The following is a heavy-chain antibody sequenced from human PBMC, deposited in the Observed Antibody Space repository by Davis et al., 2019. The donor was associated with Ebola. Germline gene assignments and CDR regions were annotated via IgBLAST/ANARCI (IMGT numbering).Heavy chain of an antibody. D-gene: IGHD3-10*01. Sequence: MPGGSLRLSCAVYGGSFSGYYWSWIRQPPGKGLEWIGEINHSGSTNYNPSLKSRVTIPVDTSKNQFSLKLSSVTAADTAVYYCARESGYYYGSGSYLRLDVWGQGTTVTVSS. J-gene: IGHJ6*02. CDR1: GGSFSGYY. V-gene: IGHV4-34*01. CDR3: ARESGYYYGSGSYLRLDV. CDR2: INHSGST.